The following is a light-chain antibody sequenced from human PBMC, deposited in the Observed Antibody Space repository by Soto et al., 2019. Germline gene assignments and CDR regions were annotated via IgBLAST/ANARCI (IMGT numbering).Light chain of an antibody. CDR3: QQYYSSPLT. V-gene: IGKV3-20*01. CDR2: GAS. Sequence: EIVLTQSPGTLSLSPGERATLSCRASQSVSSSYLAWYQQKPGQAPRLLISGASSRATGIPDRFSGSESGTDFTLTISRLEPEDFAVYYCQQYYSSPLTFGPGTRVDVK. J-gene: IGKJ3*01. CDR1: QSVSSSY.